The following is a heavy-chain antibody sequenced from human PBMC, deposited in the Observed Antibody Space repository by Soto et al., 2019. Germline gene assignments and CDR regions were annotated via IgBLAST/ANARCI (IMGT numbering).Heavy chain of an antibody. CDR3: ARCYCSVGSCYTCWHLDL. J-gene: IGHJ2*01. CDR1: GYTFNNYG. Sequence: QVQLVQSGAEVKKPGASVKVSCKASGYTFNNYGISWVRQAPGQGLEWMGWIGPYNGNTDHAQNFQGRVTMTTDTSTNTAYMELRTMRSNDTVLYYCARCYCSVGSCYTCWHLDLWGRGTLVTVSS. V-gene: IGHV1-18*01. D-gene: IGHD2-15*01. CDR2: IGPYNGNT.